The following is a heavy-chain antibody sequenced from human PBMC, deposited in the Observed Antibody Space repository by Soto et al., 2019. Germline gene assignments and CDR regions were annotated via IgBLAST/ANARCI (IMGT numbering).Heavy chain of an antibody. Sequence: PGGSLRLSCAASGFTFSSYAMLWVRQAPGKGLEWVAVISYDGSNKYYADSVKGRFTISRDNSKNTLYLQMNSLRAEDTAVYYCARDLLAVAGTPYYYYGMDVWGQGTTVTVSS. D-gene: IGHD6-19*01. CDR1: GFTFSSYA. J-gene: IGHJ6*02. CDR2: ISYDGSNK. V-gene: IGHV3-30-3*01. CDR3: ARDLLAVAGTPYYYYGMDV.